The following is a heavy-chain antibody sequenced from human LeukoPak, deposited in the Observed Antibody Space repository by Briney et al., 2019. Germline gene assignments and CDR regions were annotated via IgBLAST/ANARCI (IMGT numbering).Heavy chain of an antibody. J-gene: IGHJ5*02. D-gene: IGHD3-16*02. CDR3: ARDYVPDYVWGSYRHNWFEP. V-gene: IGHV3-48*01. CDR1: GFTFSSYS. Sequence: GGSLRLSCAASGFTFSSYSMNWVRQAPGKGLEWVSYISSSSSTIYYADTVKGRFTISRDNAKNSLYLQMNSLRAEDTAVYYCARDYVPDYVWGSYRHNWFEPWGQGTLVTVSS. CDR2: ISSSSSTI.